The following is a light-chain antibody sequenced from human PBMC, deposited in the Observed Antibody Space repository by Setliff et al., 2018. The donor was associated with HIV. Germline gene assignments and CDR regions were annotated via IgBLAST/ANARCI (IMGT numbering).Light chain of an antibody. J-gene: IGLJ1*01. CDR1: SSNIGARFS. Sequence: QSVLTQPPSVSGVPGQRLTISCTGSSSNIGARFSVHWYQHLPGAAPKLLIYDDNNRPSGVPGRFSGSKSGTSASLAITGLQAEDEADYYCQSYDSSLTGYGFGTGTKVTVL. CDR2: DDN. CDR3: QSYDSSLTGYG. V-gene: IGLV1-40*01.